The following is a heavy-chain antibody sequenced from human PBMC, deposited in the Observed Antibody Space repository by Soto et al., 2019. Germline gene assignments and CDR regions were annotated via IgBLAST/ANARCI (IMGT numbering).Heavy chain of an antibody. J-gene: IGHJ1*01. CDR2: ISAYNGNT. Sequence: ASVKVSCKASGYTFTSYGISWVRQAPGQGLEWMGWISAYNGNTNYAQKLQGRVTMTTDTCTSTAYMELRSLRSDDTAVYYCARSPYYYDSSGYYNYGEYFQHWGQGTLVTVSS. CDR1: GYTFTSYG. D-gene: IGHD3-22*01. V-gene: IGHV1-18*01. CDR3: ARSPYYYDSSGYYNYGEYFQH.